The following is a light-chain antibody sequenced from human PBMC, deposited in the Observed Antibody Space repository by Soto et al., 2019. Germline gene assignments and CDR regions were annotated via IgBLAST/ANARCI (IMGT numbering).Light chain of an antibody. CDR2: AAS. J-gene: IGKJ1*01. CDR1: QSVSSAY. Sequence: EIVLTQSPVTLSLSPGERATLSCRASQSVSSAYLAWYQHKPGQPPTLLIYAASSRVTGIPDRFSGSGSGTDFTLTISRLAPEDFAVYYCQQYGSSSTWTFGPGTKVEIK. V-gene: IGKV3-20*01. CDR3: QQYGSSSTWT.